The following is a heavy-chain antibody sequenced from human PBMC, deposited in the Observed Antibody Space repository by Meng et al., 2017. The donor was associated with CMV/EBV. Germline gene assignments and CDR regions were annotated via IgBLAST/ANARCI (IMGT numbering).Heavy chain of an antibody. CDR2: INHSGST. D-gene: IGHD3-22*01. CDR3: ARVWDSGWDY. V-gene: IGHV4-34*01. Sequence: QVQRQKWGAGLLKPSEPLSLTCAVYGGSFSGYYWSWIRQPPGKGLEWIGEINHSGSTNYNPSLKSRVTISVDTSKNQFSLKLSSVTAADTAVYYCARVWDSGWDYWGQGTLVTVSS. J-gene: IGHJ4*02. CDR1: GGSFSGYY.